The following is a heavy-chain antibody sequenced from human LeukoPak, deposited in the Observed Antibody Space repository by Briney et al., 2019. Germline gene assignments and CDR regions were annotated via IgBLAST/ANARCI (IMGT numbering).Heavy chain of an antibody. CDR2: MNPNSGNT. V-gene: IGHV1-8*03. CDR3: ARGSLEWSGYHYMDV. D-gene: IGHD3-3*01. CDR1: GYTFTSYD. J-gene: IGHJ6*03. Sequence: ASVKVSCKASGYTFTSYDINWVRQATGQGLEWMGWMNPNSGNTGYAQKFQGRVTTTRNTSISTAYMELSSLRSEDTAVYYCARGSLEWSGYHYMDVWGKGTTVTVSS.